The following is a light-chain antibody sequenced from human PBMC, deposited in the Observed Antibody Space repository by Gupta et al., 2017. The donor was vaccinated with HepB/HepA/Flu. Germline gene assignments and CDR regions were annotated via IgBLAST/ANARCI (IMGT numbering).Light chain of an antibody. J-gene: IGLJ3*02. CDR1: SSNIGSNT. CDR3: AGWDDRLNGWV. CDR2: SNN. Sequence: QSVLTQPPSASGTPGQRVTISCSGSSSNIGSNTVNWYQQLPGTTPKLLIDSNNQRPSGVPDRFACSKAGTSAFPAIRVLQSEDEAYYYGAGWDDRLNGWVFGGGTKLTVL. V-gene: IGLV1-44*01.